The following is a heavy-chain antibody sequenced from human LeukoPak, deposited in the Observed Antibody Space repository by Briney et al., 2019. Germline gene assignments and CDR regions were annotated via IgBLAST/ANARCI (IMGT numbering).Heavy chain of an antibody. J-gene: IGHJ4*02. CDR3: ARAYWPLNDIVVVLAAPGANKGGVFDY. V-gene: IGHV1-69*13. CDR1: GGTFSSYA. D-gene: IGHD2-2*01. CDR2: IIPIFGTA. Sequence: SVKVSCKASGGTFSSYAISWVRQAPGQGLEWMGGIIPIFGTANYAQKFQGRVTITADESTSTAYMELSSLRSEDTAVYYCARAYWPLNDIVVVLAAPGANKGGVFDYWGQGTLVTVSS.